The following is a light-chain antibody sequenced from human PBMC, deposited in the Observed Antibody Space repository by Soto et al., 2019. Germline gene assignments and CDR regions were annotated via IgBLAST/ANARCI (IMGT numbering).Light chain of an antibody. Sequence: EMVLTQSPGTLSLSPGERATLSCRATQSISSSYLAWYQQKPGQAPRLLTYGASSRATGVPDRFSGSGSGTGFTLTISRLEPEDFAVYYCQQYGRSPWTFGQGTKVEIK. V-gene: IGKV3-20*01. CDR1: QSISSSY. J-gene: IGKJ1*01. CDR3: QQYGRSPWT. CDR2: GAS.